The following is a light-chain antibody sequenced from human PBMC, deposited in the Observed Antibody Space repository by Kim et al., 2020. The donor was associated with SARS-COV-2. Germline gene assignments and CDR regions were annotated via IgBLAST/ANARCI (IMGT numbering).Light chain of an antibody. CDR3: CSYAGSYTFGV. Sequence: QSALTQPRSVSGSPGQSVTISCTGTSSDVGGYNYVSWYQQHPGKAPKLMIYDVSKRPSGVPDRFSGSKSGNTASLTISVLPAEDEADDYCCSYAGSYTFGVFGGGTQLTVL. J-gene: IGLJ3*02. V-gene: IGLV2-11*01. CDR2: DVS. CDR1: SSDVGGYNY.